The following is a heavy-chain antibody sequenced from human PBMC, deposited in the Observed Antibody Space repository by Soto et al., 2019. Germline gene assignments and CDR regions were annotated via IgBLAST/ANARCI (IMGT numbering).Heavy chain of an antibody. CDR1: GYSFTTYW. D-gene: IGHD5-18*01. CDR2: IDPSDSYT. Sequence: GESLKISCQGSGYSFTTYWISWVRQMPGKGLDWMGRIDPSDSYTNYSPSFQGNVTISADKSISTAYLQWSSLKASDTAMYYCARGGGYNYGSCDYWGQGTLVTVSS. CDR3: ARGGGYNYGSCDY. J-gene: IGHJ4*02. V-gene: IGHV5-10-1*01.